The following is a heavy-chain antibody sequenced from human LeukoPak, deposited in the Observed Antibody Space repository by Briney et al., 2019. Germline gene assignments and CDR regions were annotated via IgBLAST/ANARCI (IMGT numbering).Heavy chain of an antibody. CDR2: ISDSGGST. J-gene: IGHJ3*01. V-gene: IGHV3-23*01. Sequence: GGSLRLSCVDSGFTFSNYAMSWVRQAPGKGLEWVSGISDSGGSTFYADSVKGRFTISRDNSKKKLFLQVDSLRVEDTAVYYCAKGKINHNGAFDAWGQGTRVTVSS. D-gene: IGHD2-8*01. CDR1: GFTFSNYA. CDR3: AKGKINHNGAFDA.